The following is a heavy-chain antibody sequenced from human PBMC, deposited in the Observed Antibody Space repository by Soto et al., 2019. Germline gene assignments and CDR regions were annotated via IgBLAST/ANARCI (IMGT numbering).Heavy chain of an antibody. J-gene: IGHJ5*02. V-gene: IGHV4-61*01. Sequence: QVQLQESGPGLVKPSETLSLTCTVSGGSVSSGSYYWSWIRQPPGKGLEWIGYIYYSGSTNYNPAPKSRVTTSVDTSKNQSSLKLSSVTAADPAVYYCARESNQHYYYSSGYYLNWFDPWGQGPLVTVSS. CDR2: IYYSGST. CDR3: ARESNQHYYYSSGYYLNWFDP. D-gene: IGHD3-22*01. CDR1: GGSVSSGSYY.